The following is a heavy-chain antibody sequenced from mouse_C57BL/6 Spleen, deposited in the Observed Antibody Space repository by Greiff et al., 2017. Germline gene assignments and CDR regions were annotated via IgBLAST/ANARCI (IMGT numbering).Heavy chain of an antibody. CDR1: GFSLSTSNMG. J-gene: IGHJ3*01. V-gene: IGHV8-5*01. CDR2: IWWNDDK. D-gene: IGHD1-1*01. CDR3: AQIPYGSSPAWFAY. Sequence: QVTLKVSGPGILQPSQTLSLTCSFSGFSLSTSNMGIGWIRQPSGKGLEWLAHIWWNDDKYYNPSLESRLTISKDTSNNRVSLKLPSVVTADTATFYCAQIPYGSSPAWFAYWGQGTLVTVSA.